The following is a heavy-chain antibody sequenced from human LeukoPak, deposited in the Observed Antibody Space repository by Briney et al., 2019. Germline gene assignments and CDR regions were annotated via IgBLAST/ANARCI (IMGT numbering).Heavy chain of an antibody. J-gene: IGHJ4*02. CDR3: ARGFFGVLDY. Sequence: MASETLSLTCAVHGGSFSGYYWSWIRQPPGKGLEWIGEINHSGSTNYNPSLKSRVTISVDTSKNQFSLKLSSVTAADTAVYYCARGFFGVLDYWGQGTLVTVSS. V-gene: IGHV4-34*01. D-gene: IGHD3-3*01. CDR2: INHSGST. CDR1: GGSFSGYY.